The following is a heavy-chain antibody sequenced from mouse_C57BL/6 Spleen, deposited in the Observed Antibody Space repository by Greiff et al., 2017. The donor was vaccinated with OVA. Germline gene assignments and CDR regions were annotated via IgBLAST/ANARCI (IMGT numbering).Heavy chain of an antibody. CDR3: ARGGSSYDYYAMDY. CDR1: GFTFSSYA. Sequence: EVQGVESGGGLVKPGGSLKLSCAASGFTFSSYAMSWVRQTPEKRLEWVATISDGGSYTYYPDNVKGRFTISRDNAKNNLYLQMSHLKSEDTAMYYCARGGSSYDYYAMDYWGQGTSVTVSS. CDR2: ISDGGSYT. D-gene: IGHD1-1*01. V-gene: IGHV5-4*01. J-gene: IGHJ4*01.